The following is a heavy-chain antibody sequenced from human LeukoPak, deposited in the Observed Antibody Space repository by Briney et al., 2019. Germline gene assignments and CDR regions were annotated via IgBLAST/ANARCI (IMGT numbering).Heavy chain of an antibody. CDR2: ISYDGSNK. J-gene: IGHJ4*02. V-gene: IGHV3-30-3*01. CDR3: ARDNDGAAAGSFDY. CDR1: GFTFSSYA. D-gene: IGHD6-13*01. Sequence: PGRSLRLSCAASGFTFSSYAMHWVRQAPGKGLEWVAVISYDGSNKYYADSVKGRFTISRDNSKNTLYLQMNRLRAEDTAVYYCARDNDGAAAGSFDYWGQGTLVTVSS.